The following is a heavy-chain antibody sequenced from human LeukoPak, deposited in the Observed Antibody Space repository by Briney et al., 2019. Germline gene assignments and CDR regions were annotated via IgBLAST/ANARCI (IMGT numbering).Heavy chain of an antibody. D-gene: IGHD2-8*01. V-gene: IGHV3-23*01. J-gene: IGHJ4*02. CDR1: GFNFNMFA. CDR3: AKEQRIRHCSEGVCMEGYYFDY. Sequence: PGGSLRLSCTGSGFNFNMFAMNWVRQAPGQGLEWVSGLSRGSGTTNYADSVKGRFTISRDKSKNMVFLQMNSLRPEDTAVYYCAKEQRIRHCSEGVCMEGYYFDYWGQGSLVTVSS. CDR2: LSRGSGTT.